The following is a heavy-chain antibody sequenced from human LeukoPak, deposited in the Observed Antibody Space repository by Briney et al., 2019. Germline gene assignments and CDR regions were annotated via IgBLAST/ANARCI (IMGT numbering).Heavy chain of an antibody. CDR1: GYAFTSYD. V-gene: IGHV1-8*01. CDR2: MNPNSGNT. Sequence: ASVKVSCKASGYAFTSYDINWVRQATGQGLEWMGWMNPNSGNTGYAQKFQGRVTMTRNTSISTAYMELSSLRSEDTAVYYCARVYDSSGYYLGPPDYWGQGTLVTVSS. J-gene: IGHJ4*02. D-gene: IGHD3-22*01. CDR3: ARVYDSSGYYLGPPDY.